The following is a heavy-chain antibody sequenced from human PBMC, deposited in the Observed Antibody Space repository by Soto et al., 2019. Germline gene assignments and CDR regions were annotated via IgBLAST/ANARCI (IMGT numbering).Heavy chain of an antibody. CDR1: GFTFSSYD. CDR2: IGTAGDT. J-gene: IGHJ4*02. Sequence: EVQLVESGGGLVQPGGSLRLSCAASGFTFSSYDMHWVRQATGKGLEWVSSIGTAGDTYYAGSVKGRFTISRENAKHSLYLQMNSLRAGDTAVYYCATLPVGEGFDYWGQGTLVTVSS. CDR3: ATLPVGEGFDY. D-gene: IGHD2-2*01. V-gene: IGHV3-13*04.